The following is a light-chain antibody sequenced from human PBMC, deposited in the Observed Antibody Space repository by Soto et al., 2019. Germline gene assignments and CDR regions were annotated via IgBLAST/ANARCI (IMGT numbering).Light chain of an antibody. J-gene: IGLJ7*01. CDR1: GRDIGAYDY. CDR3: SSYTTSYFYV. CDR2: GVN. Sequence: QSALTQPASVSGSPGQSITISCTGSGRDIGAYDYVSWYQQHPGKAPKLLIYGVNNRPSGVSYRFSASKSAFTASLTISGLQAEDEAHYYCSSYTTSYFYVFGPGTQLTVL. V-gene: IGLV2-14*01.